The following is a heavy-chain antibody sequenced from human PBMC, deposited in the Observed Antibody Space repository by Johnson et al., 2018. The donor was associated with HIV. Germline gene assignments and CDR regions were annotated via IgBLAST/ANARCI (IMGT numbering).Heavy chain of an antibody. D-gene: IGHD3-16*01. CDR1: GFTFSSYD. V-gene: IGHV3-30*18. Sequence: QVQLVESGGGLVQPGRSLRLSCAASGFTFSSYDMHWVRQAPGKGLEWVAVISSDGTNKYYADSVKGRFPISRDTSKNTVYLQMNSLRAEDAALYYCAKPPSMGADAFDIWGQGTRVTVSS. J-gene: IGHJ3*02. CDR3: AKPPSMGADAFDI. CDR2: ISSDGTNK.